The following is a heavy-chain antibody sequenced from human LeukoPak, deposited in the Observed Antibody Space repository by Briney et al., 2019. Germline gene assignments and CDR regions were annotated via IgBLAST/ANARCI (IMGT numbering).Heavy chain of an antibody. CDR2: IYHGGDT. CDR3: ASHVTVLGTRGFDY. CDR1: GGSISSSAW. J-gene: IGHJ4*02. V-gene: IGHV4-4*02. D-gene: IGHD6-19*01. Sequence: PSGTLSLTCAVSGGSISSSAWWSWVRQPPGKGLEWIGEIYHGGDTNYDPSVKSRVTMSVDKSKNHFSLNLRSVTAADTAIYYCASHVTVLGTRGFDYWGQGILVTVSS.